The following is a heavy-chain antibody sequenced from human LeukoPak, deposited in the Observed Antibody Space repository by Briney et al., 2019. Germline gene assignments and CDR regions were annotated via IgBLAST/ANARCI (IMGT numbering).Heavy chain of an antibody. V-gene: IGHV4-59*01. D-gene: IGHD3-10*01. Sequence: SETLSLTCTVSGGCISSYYWSWIRQPPGKGLEWIGYIYYSGSTNYNPSLKSRVTISVDTSKNQFSLKLSSVTAADTAVYYCAGTYYYGSGSYYDYYYGMDVWGKGTTVTVSS. CDR3: AGTYYYGSGSYYDYYYGMDV. CDR2: IYYSGST. CDR1: GGCISSYY. J-gene: IGHJ6*04.